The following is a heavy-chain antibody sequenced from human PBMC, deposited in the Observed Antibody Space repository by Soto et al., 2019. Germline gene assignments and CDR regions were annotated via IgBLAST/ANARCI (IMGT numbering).Heavy chain of an antibody. V-gene: IGHV1-69*06. D-gene: IGHD3-3*01. CDR1: GGTFSSYA. J-gene: IGHJ5*02. Sequence: LVKVSCKASGGTFSSYAISWVRQAPGQGLEWMGGIIPIFGTANYAQKFQGRVTITADKSTSTAYMELSSLRSEDTAVYYCARDLTIFGVVSSYNWFDPWGQGTLVTVSS. CDR3: ARDLTIFGVVSSYNWFDP. CDR2: IIPIFGTA.